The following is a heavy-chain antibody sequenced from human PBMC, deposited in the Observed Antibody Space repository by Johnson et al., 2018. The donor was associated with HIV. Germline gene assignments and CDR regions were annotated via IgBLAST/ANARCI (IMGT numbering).Heavy chain of an antibody. V-gene: IGHV3-30*03. J-gene: IGHJ3*02. CDR3: ARERGYYGNPAFDI. CDR1: GFTVSSNY. CDR2: ISYDGSNK. D-gene: IGHD4-11*01. Sequence: QVQLVESGGGLVQPGGSLRLSCAVSGFTVSSNYMSWVRQAPGKGLEWVAVISYDGSNKYYTDSVKGRFSISRDNSKNTLYLQMNSLRTEDTAVYYCARERGYYGNPAFDIWGQGTMVTVSS.